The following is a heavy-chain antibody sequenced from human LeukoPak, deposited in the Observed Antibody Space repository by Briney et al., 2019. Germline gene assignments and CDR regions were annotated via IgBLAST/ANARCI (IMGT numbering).Heavy chain of an antibody. Sequence: GGSLRLSCAASGFTSTSYRMNCVRQAPGKRLEWVSSISSSSSYIYYADSVKGRFTISRDNAKNSLYLQMNSLRAEDTALYHCASAYGSLSYDLNGGQGTLVTVSS. V-gene: IGHV3-21*04. CDR3: ASAYGSLSYDLN. D-gene: IGHD3-10*01. J-gene: IGHJ4*02. CDR2: ISSSSSYI. CDR1: GFTSTSYR.